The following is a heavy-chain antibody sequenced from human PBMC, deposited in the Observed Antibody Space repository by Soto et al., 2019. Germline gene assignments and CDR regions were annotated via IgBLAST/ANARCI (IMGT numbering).Heavy chain of an antibody. J-gene: IGHJ6*02. CDR1: GFTFSPYA. CDR3: AREQYYGMDV. CDR2: VSYDGSRK. Sequence: GGSLRISCAASGFTFSPYAMHWVRQAPGKGLEWVAIVSYDGSRKYYADSVRGRFTISRDNSKNTLYLQINSLRGEDTAVYYCAREQYYGMDVWGQGTTVTVSS. V-gene: IGHV3-30-3*01.